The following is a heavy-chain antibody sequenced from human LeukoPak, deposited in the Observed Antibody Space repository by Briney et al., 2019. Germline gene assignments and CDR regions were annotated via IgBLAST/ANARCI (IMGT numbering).Heavy chain of an antibody. D-gene: IGHD3-10*01. CDR1: GYTFTSYD. J-gene: IGHJ4*02. V-gene: IGHV1-8*01. CDR3: ARGTRALYGSGSYRKYYFDY. CDR2: MNPNSGNT. Sequence: ASVKVSCKASGYTFTSYDINWVRQAPGQGLEWMGWMNPNSGNTGYAQKFQGRVTMTRNTSISTAYMELSSLRSEDTAVYYCARGTRALYGSGSYRKYYFDYWGQGTLVTVSS.